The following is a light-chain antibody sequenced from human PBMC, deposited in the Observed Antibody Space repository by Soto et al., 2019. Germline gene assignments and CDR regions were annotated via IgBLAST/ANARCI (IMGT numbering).Light chain of an antibody. CDR3: GTWDSSLSAYV. Sequence: QSVLTQPPSVSAAPGQKVTISCSGSSSNIGNNYVSWYQQLPGTAPKLLIYGNNKRPSGIPDRFSGSKSGTSATLGITGLQTGDEADYYCGTWDSSLSAYVFGTGTKVT. V-gene: IGLV1-51*01. CDR2: GNN. CDR1: SSNIGNNY. J-gene: IGLJ1*01.